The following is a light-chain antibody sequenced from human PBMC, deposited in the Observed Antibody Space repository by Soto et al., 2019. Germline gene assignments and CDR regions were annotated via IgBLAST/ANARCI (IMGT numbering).Light chain of an antibody. CDR1: QSISSW. V-gene: IGKV1-5*03. CDR3: QPYDTYTT. J-gene: IGKJ1*01. Sequence: DIQMTQSPSTLSASVGDRVTITCRASQSISSWLAWYQQKPGNAPKLLIYKASNLESGVPSRFSGSGSGTEFTITISSLQPDDFAIYYCQPYDTYTTFGQGTKVEIK. CDR2: KAS.